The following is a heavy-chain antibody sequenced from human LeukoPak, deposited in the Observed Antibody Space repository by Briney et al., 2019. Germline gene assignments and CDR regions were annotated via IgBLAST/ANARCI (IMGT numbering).Heavy chain of an antibody. V-gene: IGHV4-39*01. CDR3: GRLFDS. CDR1: GGAIISDNFY. Sequence: PSETLSLTCTVSGGAIISDNFYWGWVRQPPGKGLEWVGSINYSGTTYYNPSLRSRLSTSVDTSRTQFFLRLNSVTAADTAVHYCGRLFDSWGQGILVTVSS. J-gene: IGHJ4*02. CDR2: INYSGTT.